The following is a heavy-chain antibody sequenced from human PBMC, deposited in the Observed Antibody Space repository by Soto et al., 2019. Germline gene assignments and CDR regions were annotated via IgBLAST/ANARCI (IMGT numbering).Heavy chain of an antibody. Sequence: NPSETLSLTCAVYGGSFSGYYWSWIRQPPGKGLEWIGYIYYRGSTNYNPSLKSRVTISVDTSKNQFSLKLSSVTAADTAVYYCAKDMVRGVIPPILDYWGQGTLVTVSS. CDR2: IYYRGST. CDR3: AKDMVRGVIPPILDY. D-gene: IGHD3-10*01. CDR1: GGSFSGYY. J-gene: IGHJ4*02. V-gene: IGHV4-59*01.